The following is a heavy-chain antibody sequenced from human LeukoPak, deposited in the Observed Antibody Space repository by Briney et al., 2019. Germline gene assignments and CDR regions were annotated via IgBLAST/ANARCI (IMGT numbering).Heavy chain of an antibody. CDR1: GYTFFDFF. CDR2: IIPIFGTA. V-gene: IGHV1-69*06. J-gene: IGHJ4*02. CDR3: ARGRATGTTDY. Sequence: ASVRISCKASGYTFFDFFLNWVRQAPGQGLEWMGGIIPIFGTANYAQKFQGRVTITADKSTSTAYMELSSLRSEDTAVYYCARGRATGTTDYWGQGTLVTVSS. D-gene: IGHD1-1*01.